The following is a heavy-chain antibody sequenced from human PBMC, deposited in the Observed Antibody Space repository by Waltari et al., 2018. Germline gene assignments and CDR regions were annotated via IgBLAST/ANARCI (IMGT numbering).Heavy chain of an antibody. CDR2: VSSSSTYT. D-gene: IGHD2-21*02. J-gene: IGHJ4*02. Sequence: EVQVVESGGGLVKPGGSLRLSCVGSGLRFSVYGMNWVRQAPGKGLEWVSSVSSSSTYTYYADSVKGRFSISRDNAKNSLYLQMDSLRADDTALYYCARGIAGDSYYYFDSWGQGTLVTVSS. V-gene: IGHV3-21*01. CDR1: GLRFSVYG. CDR3: ARGIAGDSYYYFDS.